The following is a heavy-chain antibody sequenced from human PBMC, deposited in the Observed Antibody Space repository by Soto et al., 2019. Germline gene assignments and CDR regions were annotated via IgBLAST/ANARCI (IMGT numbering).Heavy chain of an antibody. Sequence: SLRLSCAASGFTLIDYYMSWIRQAPGKGLEWVSYISSSSSYTNYADSVKGRFTISRDNAKNSLYLQMNSLRAEDTAVYYCARDYRYGMDVWGQGTTVTVSS. CDR2: ISSSSSYT. CDR3: ARDYRYGMDV. CDR1: GFTLIDYY. J-gene: IGHJ6*02. V-gene: IGHV3-11*06.